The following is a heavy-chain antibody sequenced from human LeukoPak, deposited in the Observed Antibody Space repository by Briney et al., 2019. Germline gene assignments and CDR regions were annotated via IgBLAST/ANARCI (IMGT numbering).Heavy chain of an antibody. V-gene: IGHV3-30*18. CDR3: AKDLYYYDSSGYYYPRGFDY. Sequence: PGGSLRLSCAASGFTFSSYGMHWVRQAPGKGLEWVAVISYDGSNKYYADSVKGRFTISRDNSKNTLYLQMNSLRAEDTAVYYCAKDLYYYDSSGYYYPRGFDYWGQGTLVTASS. J-gene: IGHJ4*02. CDR1: GFTFSSYG. D-gene: IGHD3-22*01. CDR2: ISYDGSNK.